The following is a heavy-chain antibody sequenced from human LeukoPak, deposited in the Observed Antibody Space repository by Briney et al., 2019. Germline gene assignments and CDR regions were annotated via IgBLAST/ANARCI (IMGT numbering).Heavy chain of an antibody. Sequence: PGGSLRLSCAASGFTFSDSAMSWARKAPGKGLEWVSVISGGGGTTYYADSVKGRFTISRDNSKNTLSLQMNSLRAEDTAVYFCAKALGSSWLFDYWGQGTLVTVSS. CDR3: AKALGSSWLFDY. D-gene: IGHD6-13*01. J-gene: IGHJ4*02. CDR2: ISGGGGTT. CDR1: GFTFSDSA. V-gene: IGHV3-23*01.